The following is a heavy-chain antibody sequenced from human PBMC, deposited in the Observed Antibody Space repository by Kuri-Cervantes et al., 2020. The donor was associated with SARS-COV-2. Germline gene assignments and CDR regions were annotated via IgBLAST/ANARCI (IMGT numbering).Heavy chain of an antibody. CDR2: IYDSGSA. D-gene: IGHD3-22*01. Sequence: SETLSLTCTVSGGSISGHYWSWIRQPPGKGLEWIGYIYDSGSANYNPSLKSRVTISVDTSKNQFSLKLSYVTAADTAVYYCARQGRDSSAYNFDYWGQGILVTVSS. CDR3: ARQGRDSSAYNFDY. J-gene: IGHJ4*02. CDR1: GGSISGHY. V-gene: IGHV4-59*08.